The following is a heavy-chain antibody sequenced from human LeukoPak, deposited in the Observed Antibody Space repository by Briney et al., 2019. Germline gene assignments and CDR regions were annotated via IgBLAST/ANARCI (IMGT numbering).Heavy chain of an antibody. V-gene: IGHV1-46*01. D-gene: IGHD6-19*01. CDR3: ARVVSSGWYLFGLYYFDY. J-gene: IGHJ4*02. CDR2: ISPSGGST. CDR1: GYTFTSHY. Sequence: GASVKVSCKASGYTFTSHYMHWVRQAPGQGPEWMGVISPSGGSTTYAQKLQGRVTMTTDTSTSTAYMELRSLRSDDTAVYYCARVVSSGWYLFGLYYFDYWGQGTLVTVSS.